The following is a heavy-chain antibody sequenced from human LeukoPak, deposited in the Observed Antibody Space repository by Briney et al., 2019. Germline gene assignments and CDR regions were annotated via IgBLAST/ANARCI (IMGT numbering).Heavy chain of an antibody. D-gene: IGHD6-19*01. Sequence: ASVKVSCKASGYTFTGYYMHWVRQAPGQGLEWMGRINPNSGGTNYAQKFQGRVTMTRDTSISTAYMELSRLRSDDTAVYYCARELISGWPTRRPPEISMDVWGKGTTVTVSS. CDR3: ARELISGWPTRRPPEISMDV. J-gene: IGHJ6*03. CDR1: GYTFTGYY. V-gene: IGHV1-2*06. CDR2: INPNSGGT.